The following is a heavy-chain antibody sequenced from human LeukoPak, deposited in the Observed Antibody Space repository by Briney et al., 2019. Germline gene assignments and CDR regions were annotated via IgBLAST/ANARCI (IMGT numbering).Heavy chain of an antibody. CDR1: GYTFTTYW. D-gene: IGHD6-19*01. Sequence: GESLKISCKGSGYTFTTYWIGWVRQIPGKGLEWMGIIYPGDSETRYSPSFQGQVTISADRSISTAYLQWSSLKASDTAIYYCARREAVAGTEDFLDYWGQGTLVTVSS. CDR2: IYPGDSET. CDR3: ARREAVAGTEDFLDY. V-gene: IGHV5-51*01. J-gene: IGHJ4*02.